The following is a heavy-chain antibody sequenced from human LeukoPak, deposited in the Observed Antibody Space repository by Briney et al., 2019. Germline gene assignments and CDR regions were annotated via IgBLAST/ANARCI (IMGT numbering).Heavy chain of an antibody. V-gene: IGHV4-31*03. CDR1: GGSISSSDYY. Sequence: SQTLSLTCTASGGSISSSDYYWSWLRQHPGKGLEWIGYVFNSGDTLYNPSLKSRVAIVVDTSKNNFSLNLNSATAADTAVYYCARFRRVARQWYFDLWGRGTLVTVSS. CDR3: ARFRRVARQWYFDL. J-gene: IGHJ2*01. D-gene: IGHD5-12*01. CDR2: VFNSGDT.